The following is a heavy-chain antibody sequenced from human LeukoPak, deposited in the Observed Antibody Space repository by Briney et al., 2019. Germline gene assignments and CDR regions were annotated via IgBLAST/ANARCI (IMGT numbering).Heavy chain of an antibody. CDR1: GDSVSSNSAA. J-gene: IGHJ3*02. CDR3: ARDRYDYIWGSYRRSGAFDI. D-gene: IGHD3-16*02. V-gene: IGHV6-1*01. Sequence: SQTLSLTCAISGDSVSSNSAAWNWVRQSPSRGLEWLGRTYYRSKWYNDYAVSVKSRITINPDTSKNQFSLQLSSVTPEDTAVYDWARDRYDYIWGSYRRSGAFDIWGQGTMVTVSS. CDR2: TYYRSKWYN.